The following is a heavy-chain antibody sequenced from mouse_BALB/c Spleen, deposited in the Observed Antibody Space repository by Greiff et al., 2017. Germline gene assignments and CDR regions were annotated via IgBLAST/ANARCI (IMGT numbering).Heavy chain of an antibody. V-gene: IGHV1-69*02. Sequence: VQLQQPGAELVRPGASVKLSCKASGYTFTSYWINWVKQRPGQGLEWIGNIYPSDSYTNYNQKFKDKATLTVDKSSSTAYMQLSSPTSEDSAVYYCTRDEAMDYWGQGTSVTVSS. J-gene: IGHJ4*01. CDR2: IYPSDSYT. CDR1: GYTFTSYW. CDR3: TRDEAMDY.